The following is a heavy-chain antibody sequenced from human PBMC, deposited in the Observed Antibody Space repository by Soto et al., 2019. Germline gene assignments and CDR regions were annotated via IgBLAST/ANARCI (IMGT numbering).Heavy chain of an antibody. CDR3: ARGFGDLFLHFDY. Sequence: PGESLKISCKGSGYSFTSSWISWVRQMPGKGLEWMGRIDPSDSYTYYTPSFEGHVTISADKSINTAYLQWSSLKASDTAMYYCARGFGDLFLHFDYWGQGTPVTVSS. D-gene: IGHD3-10*01. J-gene: IGHJ4*02. CDR1: GYSFTSSW. CDR2: IDPSDSYT. V-gene: IGHV5-10-1*01.